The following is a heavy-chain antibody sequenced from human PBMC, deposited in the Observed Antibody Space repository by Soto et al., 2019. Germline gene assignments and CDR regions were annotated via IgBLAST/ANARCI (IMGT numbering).Heavy chain of an antibody. V-gene: IGHV3-74*01. CDR3: AKREGNTYGLFH. Sequence: EVQLVESGGGLVQPGGSLRLSCAASGFSFSSYWMHWVRQAPGKGLVWVSRIKTDGSSTDYADSVKGRFTISRDNAKNTLYLEMNSLRAEDTAVYYCAKREGNTYGLFHWGQGTLGTVSS. CDR1: GFSFSSYW. J-gene: IGHJ4*02. CDR2: IKTDGSST. D-gene: IGHD5-18*01.